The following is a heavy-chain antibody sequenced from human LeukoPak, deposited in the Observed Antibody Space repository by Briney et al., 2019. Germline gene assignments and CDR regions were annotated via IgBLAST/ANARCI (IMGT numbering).Heavy chain of an antibody. CDR3: AAQSLRSYFTYY. V-gene: IGHV1-18*04. CDR2: ISAYNGNT. J-gene: IGHJ4*02. CDR1: GYTFTGYY. D-gene: IGHD1-26*01. Sequence: ASVKVSCKASGYTFTGYYMHWVRQAPGQGLEWMGWISAYNGNTNYAQRLQGRVTMTTDTSTSTAYMELRSLRSDDTAVYYCAAQSLRSYFTYYWGQGTLVTVSS.